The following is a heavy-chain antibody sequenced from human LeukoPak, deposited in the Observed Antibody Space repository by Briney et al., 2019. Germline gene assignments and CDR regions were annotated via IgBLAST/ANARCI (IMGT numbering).Heavy chain of an antibody. V-gene: IGHV3-15*07. J-gene: IGHJ3*02. D-gene: IGHD5-12*01. Sequence: GGSLRLSCAASGFTFSSTWMNWVRQAPGKGLEWVGRIKSAIDGGATDYAAPAQGRYTISRDDSQATLYLQMNGLRTEDTAVYYCTAGGDVIVAGTRAFDIWGQGTMVTVSS. CDR3: TAGGDVIVAGTRAFDI. CDR2: IKSAIDGGAT. CDR1: GFTFSSTW.